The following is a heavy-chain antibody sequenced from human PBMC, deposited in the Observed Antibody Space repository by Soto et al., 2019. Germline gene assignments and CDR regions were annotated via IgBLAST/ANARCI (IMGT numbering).Heavy chain of an antibody. Sequence: EVQLVESGGGLVQPGRSLRLSCAASGFTFDDYAMHWVRQAPGKGLEWVSGISWNSGSINYADSVKGRFTISRDNAKNSLFLQMNSLRAEDTAFYYCAKESDLGCIWFDPWGQGTLVTVSS. J-gene: IGHJ5*02. CDR1: GFTFDDYA. D-gene: IGHD2-21*02. V-gene: IGHV3-9*01. CDR3: AKESDLGCIWFDP. CDR2: ISWNSGSI.